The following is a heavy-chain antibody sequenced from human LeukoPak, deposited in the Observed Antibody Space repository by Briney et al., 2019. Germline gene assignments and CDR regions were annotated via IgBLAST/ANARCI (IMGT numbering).Heavy chain of an antibody. Sequence: SVKVSCTASGGTFSSYAISWVRQAPGQGLEWMGGIIPIFGTANYAQKFRGRVTITTDESTSTAYMELSSLRSEDTAVYYCARLIFGVVIEGLFDPWGQGTLVTVSS. V-gene: IGHV1-69*05. J-gene: IGHJ5*02. D-gene: IGHD3-3*01. CDR1: GGTFSSYA. CDR3: ARLIFGVVIEGLFDP. CDR2: IIPIFGTA.